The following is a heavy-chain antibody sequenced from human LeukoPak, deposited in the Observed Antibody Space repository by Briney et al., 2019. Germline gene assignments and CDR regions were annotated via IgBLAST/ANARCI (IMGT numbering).Heavy chain of an antibody. CDR3: ARDSSAPRSYFALDV. J-gene: IGHJ6*01. CDR1: GGSIRSSGDF. Sequence: SETLSLTCTVSGGSIRSSGDFWNWIRQHPGKGLEWIGYISNSGTTYYNPSLLGRVTISLDKSAKQVSLRLTSVTAADTAIYYCARDSSAPRSYFALDVWGQGTTVTVSS. CDR2: ISNSGTT. V-gene: IGHV4-31*03. D-gene: IGHD6-19*01.